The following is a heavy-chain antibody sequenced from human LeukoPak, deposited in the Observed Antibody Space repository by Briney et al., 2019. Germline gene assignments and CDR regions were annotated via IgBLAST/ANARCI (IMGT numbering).Heavy chain of an antibody. CDR1: GYTFTNYG. Sequence: ASVKVSCKASGYTFTNYGISWVRQAPGQGLEWMGWISAYNGNTNYAQKLQGRVTMTTDTSTSTAYMELRSLRSDDTAVYYCARVMQSTRRGYYYYGMDVWGQGTTVTVSS. CDR2: ISAYNGNT. CDR3: ARVMQSTRRGYYYYGMDV. J-gene: IGHJ6*02. D-gene: IGHD6-19*01. V-gene: IGHV1-18*01.